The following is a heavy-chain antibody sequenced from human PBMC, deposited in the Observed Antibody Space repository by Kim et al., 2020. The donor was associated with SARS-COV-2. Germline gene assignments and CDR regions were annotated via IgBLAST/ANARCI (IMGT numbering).Heavy chain of an antibody. CDR3: AKRPGEGKWPIDL. CDR1: GITITNYA. J-gene: IGHJ3*01. V-gene: IGHV3-23*01. CDR2: LSASGTSR. Sequence: GGSLRLSCAASGITITNYAMNWVRQAPGKGLEWVAGLSASGTSRYYADSVKGRITISREGSKNTLYLQLNSLKTEDTALYFCAKRPGEGKWPIDLWGQVTMVTVSS. D-gene: IGHD4-17*01.